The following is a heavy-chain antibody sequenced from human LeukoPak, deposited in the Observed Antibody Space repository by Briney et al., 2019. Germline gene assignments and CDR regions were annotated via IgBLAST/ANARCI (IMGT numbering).Heavy chain of an antibody. D-gene: IGHD3-9*01. CDR1: GFTFSGYA. V-gene: IGHV3-23*01. Sequence: TWGSLTLSCAASGFTFSGYALSWVRQAPGKGLEWVSDISGSGGSTYYADYEKGRFTISKDNSKNTLYLQMSSLRAEDTAVYDCAKDLAVVDILTGNRTGGAFDMWGQRTGVPVSS. CDR3: AKDLAVVDILTGNRTGGAFDM. CDR2: ISGSGGST. J-gene: IGHJ3*02.